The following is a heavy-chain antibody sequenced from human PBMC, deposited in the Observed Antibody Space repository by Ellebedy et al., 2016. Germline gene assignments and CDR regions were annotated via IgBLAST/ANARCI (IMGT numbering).Heavy chain of an antibody. CDR2: ISSSSSTI. D-gene: IGHD3-3*01. CDR3: ARDHTIFGVVTPFDY. Sequence: GESLKISXAASGFTFSSYSMNWVRQAPGKGLEWVSYISSSSSTIYYADSVKGRFTISRDNAKNSLYLQMNSLRAEDTAVYYCARDHTIFGVVTPFDYWGQGTLVTVSS. V-gene: IGHV3-48*01. CDR1: GFTFSSYS. J-gene: IGHJ4*02.